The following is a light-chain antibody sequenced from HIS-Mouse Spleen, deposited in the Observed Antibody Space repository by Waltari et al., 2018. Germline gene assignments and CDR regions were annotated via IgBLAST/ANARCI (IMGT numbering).Light chain of an antibody. CDR1: QSVSSSY. J-gene: IGKJ3*01. V-gene: IGKV3-20*01. CDR3: QQYGSSFT. CDR2: GAS. Sequence: EIVLTQSPGTLSLSPGETATLSCRASQSVSSSYFTWYQQKPGQAPRLLIHGASSRATGTSGRFSGSGSGTDFTLTISRLEPEDVAVYYCQQYGSSFTFGPGTKVDIK.